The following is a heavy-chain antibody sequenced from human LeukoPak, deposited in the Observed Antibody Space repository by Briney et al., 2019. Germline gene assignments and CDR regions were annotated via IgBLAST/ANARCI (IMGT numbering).Heavy chain of an antibody. D-gene: IGHD5-18*01. Sequence: ASVTVSCKASGYTLTSYDINWVRQATGQGLEWMGWMNPNSGNTGYAQKFQGRVTMTRNSSISTAYMELSSLRSEDTAVYYCARGGYSYGHNYYYYYMDVWGKGATVTVSS. V-gene: IGHV1-8*01. CDR2: MNPNSGNT. CDR3: ARGGYSYGHNYYYYYMDV. CDR1: GYTLTSYD. J-gene: IGHJ6*03.